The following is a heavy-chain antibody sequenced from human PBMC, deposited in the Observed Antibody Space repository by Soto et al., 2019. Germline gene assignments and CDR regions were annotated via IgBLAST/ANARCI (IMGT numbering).Heavy chain of an antibody. J-gene: IGHJ4*02. V-gene: IGHV3-30*18. Sequence: PGGSLRLSCAASGFTFSSYGMHWVRQAPGKGLEWVAVISYDGSNKYYADSVKGRFTISRDNSKNTLYLQMNSLRAEDTAVYYCAKDRGAARSYYWRQGTLVTVS. D-gene: IGHD6-6*01. CDR2: ISYDGSNK. CDR3: AKDRGAARSYY. CDR1: GFTFSSYG.